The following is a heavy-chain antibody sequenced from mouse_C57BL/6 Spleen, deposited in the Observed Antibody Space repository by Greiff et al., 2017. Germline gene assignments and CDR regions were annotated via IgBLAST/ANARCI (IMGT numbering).Heavy chain of an antibody. CDR3: AREVLLRSNYYAMDY. CDR2: IYPGDGDT. J-gene: IGHJ4*01. V-gene: IGHV1-80*01. Sequence: VMLVESGAELVKPGASVKISCKASGYAFSSYWMNWVKQRPGKGLEWIGQIYPGDGDTNYNGKFKGKATLTADKSSSTAYMQLSSLTSEDSAVYFCAREVLLRSNYYAMDYWGQGTSVTVSS. D-gene: IGHD1-1*01. CDR1: GYAFSSYW.